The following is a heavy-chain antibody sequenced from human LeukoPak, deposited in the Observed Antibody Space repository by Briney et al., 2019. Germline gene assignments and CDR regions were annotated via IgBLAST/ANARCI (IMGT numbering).Heavy chain of an antibody. V-gene: IGHV1-18*01. D-gene: IGHD5-12*01. Sequence: ASVKVSCKASGYTFTSYGISWVRQATGQGLEWMGWISAYNGNANYAQKLQGRVTMTTDTSTSTAYMELRSLRSDDTAVYYCARVHIVATSFDYWGQGTLVTVSS. CDR1: GYTFTSYG. CDR2: ISAYNGNA. J-gene: IGHJ4*02. CDR3: ARVHIVATSFDY.